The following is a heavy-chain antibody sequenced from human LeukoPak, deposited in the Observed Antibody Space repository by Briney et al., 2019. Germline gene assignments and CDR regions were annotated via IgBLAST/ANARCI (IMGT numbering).Heavy chain of an antibody. CDR1: GDSISSGLYY. J-gene: IGHJ6*03. Sequence: SETLSLTGIVSGDSISSGLYYWNWVRQHPGEGLEWVGCTHDSGTTYYGSSLRGRVIISLDTSKKEVSLKLTSVTAADTAVYYCAAGRHGRYSPYYYYHLDVWGTGTTVAVSS. D-gene: IGHD1-26*01. CDR2: THDSGTT. V-gene: IGHV4-31*03. CDR3: AAGRHGRYSPYYYYHLDV.